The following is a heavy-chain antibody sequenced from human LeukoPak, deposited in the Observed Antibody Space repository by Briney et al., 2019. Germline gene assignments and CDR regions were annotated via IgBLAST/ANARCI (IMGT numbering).Heavy chain of an antibody. D-gene: IGHD6-13*01. V-gene: IGHV4-38-2*01. Sequence: SETLSLTCAVSGYSISSGYYWGWIRQPPGKGLEWIGSIYHSGSTYYNPSLKSRVTISVDTSKNQFSLKLSSVTAADTAVYYCARHNIAAAGDWFDPWGQGTLVTVSS. J-gene: IGHJ5*02. CDR1: GYSISSGYY. CDR3: ARHNIAAAGDWFDP. CDR2: IYHSGST.